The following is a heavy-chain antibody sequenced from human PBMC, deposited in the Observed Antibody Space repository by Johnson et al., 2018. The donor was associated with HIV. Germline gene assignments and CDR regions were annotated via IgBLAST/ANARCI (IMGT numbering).Heavy chain of an antibody. CDR3: GRDMSSRWGMGDACDI. CDR2: IGPASDT. J-gene: IGHJ3*02. CDR1: GFTVSSTY. V-gene: IGHV3-66*02. Sequence: EKLVESGGGLVQPGGSLRLSCAASGFTVSSTYMHWVRQAPGKGLEWVSPIGPASDTYYPGSVKGRFTISRDNSKNTLYLQMNSLRADDTGVYYCGRDMSSRWGMGDACDIWGQGTMVTVSS. D-gene: IGHD6-13*01.